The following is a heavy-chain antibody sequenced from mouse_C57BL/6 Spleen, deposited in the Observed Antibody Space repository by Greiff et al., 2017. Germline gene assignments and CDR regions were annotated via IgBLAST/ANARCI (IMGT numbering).Heavy chain of an antibody. D-gene: IGHD2-2*01. J-gene: IGHJ4*01. CDR1: GYSFTGYY. Sequence: EVQLQQSGPELVKPGASVKISCKASGYSFTGYYMNWVKQSPEKSLEWIGEINPSTGGTTYNQKFKGKATLTVDKSSSTAYMELRSLTSEDSAVYYCARSTIVTSWGQGTSVTVSS. CDR2: INPSTGGT. CDR3: ARSTIVTS. V-gene: IGHV1-42*01.